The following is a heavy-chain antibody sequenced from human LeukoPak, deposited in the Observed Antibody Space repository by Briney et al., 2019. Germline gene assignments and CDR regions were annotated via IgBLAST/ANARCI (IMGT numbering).Heavy chain of an antibody. D-gene: IGHD5/OR15-5a*01. Sequence: GALRLSCAASGFTFSTYWMSWVRQAPGKGLEWVASIKPDGSERYYVDSVKGRFTISRDNAKETLFLQMNSLRVEDTAVYFCAREGYIVSTMYFDSWGQGTLVSVSS. CDR3: AREGYIVSTMYFDS. CDR1: GFTFSTYW. V-gene: IGHV3-7*01. CDR2: IKPDGSER. J-gene: IGHJ4*02.